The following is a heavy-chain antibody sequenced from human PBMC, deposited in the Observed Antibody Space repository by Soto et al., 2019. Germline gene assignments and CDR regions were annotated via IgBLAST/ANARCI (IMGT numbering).Heavy chain of an antibody. CDR2: ISSSSSYI. D-gene: IGHD3-3*01. CDR1: GFTFSSYS. V-gene: IGHV3-21*01. J-gene: IGHJ6*02. Sequence: VQLVESGGGLVKPGGSLRLSCAASGFTFSSYSMNWVRQAPGKGLEWVSSISSSSSYIYYADSVKGRFTISRDNAKNSLYLQMNSLRAEDTAVYYCARDYDFWSGKYYYYGMDVWGQGTTVTVSS. CDR3: ARDYDFWSGKYYYYGMDV.